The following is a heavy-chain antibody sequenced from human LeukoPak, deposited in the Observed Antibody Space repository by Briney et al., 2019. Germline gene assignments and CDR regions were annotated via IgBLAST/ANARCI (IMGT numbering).Heavy chain of an antibody. CDR3: ARVAAAGLSRFNP. CDR2: IYYSGTAY. V-gene: IGHV4-39*01. CDR1: GGSISSTDYY. J-gene: IGHJ5*02. D-gene: IGHD6-13*01. Sequence: SETLSLTCTVSGGSISSTDYYWGWIRQPPGKGLQWLGSIYYSGTAYYYTPSLKSRVTISVDTSKNQFSLKLSSVTAADTAVYFCARVAAAGLSRFNPWGQGTLVTVSS.